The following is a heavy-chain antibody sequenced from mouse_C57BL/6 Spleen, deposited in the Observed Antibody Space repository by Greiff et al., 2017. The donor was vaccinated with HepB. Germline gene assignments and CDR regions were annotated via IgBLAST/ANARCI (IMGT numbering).Heavy chain of an antibody. D-gene: IGHD1-1*01. CDR3: ARRGSDYFDY. V-gene: IGHV1-52*01. CDR2: IDPSDSET. CDR1: GYTFTSYW. Sequence: QVQLKQPGAELVRPGSSVKLSCKASGYTFTSYWMHWVKQRPIQGLEWIGNIDPSDSETHYNQKFKDKATLTVDKSSSTAYMQLSSLTSEDSAVYYCARRGSDYFDYWGQGTTLTVSS. J-gene: IGHJ2*01.